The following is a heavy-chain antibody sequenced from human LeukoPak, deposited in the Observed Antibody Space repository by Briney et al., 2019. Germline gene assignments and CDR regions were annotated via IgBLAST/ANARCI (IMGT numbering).Heavy chain of an antibody. V-gene: IGHV3-48*01. CDR3: AREEIPFLGYYDFWSGYYSNMDV. J-gene: IGHJ6*03. D-gene: IGHD3-3*01. CDR1: GFTFSSYS. Sequence: PGGSLRLSCAASGFTFSSYSTNWVRQAPGKGLEWVSYISSSSSTIYYADSVKGRFTISRDNAKNSLYLQMNSLRAEDTAVYYCAREEIPFLGYYDFWSGYYSNMDVWGKGTTVTVSS. CDR2: ISSSSSTI.